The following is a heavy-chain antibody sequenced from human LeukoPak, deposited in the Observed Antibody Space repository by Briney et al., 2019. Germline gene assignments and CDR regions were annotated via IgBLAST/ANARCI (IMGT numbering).Heavy chain of an antibody. J-gene: IGHJ5*02. Sequence: GGSLRLSCAASGFTFNSYAMSWVRQAPGKGLEWVSGISASGGSTFYADSVKGRFTISRDNSKNTLNLQMNSLRAEDTAVYYCVKQPAYYYASGSRNWFDPWGQGTLVTVSS. CDR1: GFTFNSYA. CDR3: VKQPAYYYASGSRNWFDP. D-gene: IGHD3-10*01. V-gene: IGHV3-23*01. CDR2: ISASGGST.